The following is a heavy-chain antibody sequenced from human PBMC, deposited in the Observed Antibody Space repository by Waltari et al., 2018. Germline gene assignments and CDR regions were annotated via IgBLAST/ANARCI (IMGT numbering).Heavy chain of an antibody. CDR3: AREIAADDAFDI. Sequence: VQLVESGGGLVQPGGSLRLSCAASVFPFSSYWMSWVRQAPGKGLEWVEVIWYDGSNKYYADSVKGRFTISRDNSKNTLYLQMNSLRAEDTAVYYCAREIAADDAFDIWGQGTMVTVSS. V-gene: IGHV3-33*08. D-gene: IGHD6-6*01. CDR1: VFPFSSYW. CDR2: IWYDGSNK. J-gene: IGHJ3*02.